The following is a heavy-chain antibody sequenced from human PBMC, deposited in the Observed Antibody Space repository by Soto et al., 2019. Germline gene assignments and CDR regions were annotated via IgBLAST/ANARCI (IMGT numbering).Heavy chain of an antibody. CDR1: GYTFTSYY. CDR3: ARDLEWARMVRGVINYYYGMDV. D-gene: IGHD3-10*01. CDR2: INPSGGST. V-gene: IGHV1-46*01. J-gene: IGHJ6*02. Sequence: VASVKVSCKASGYTFTSYYMHWVRQAPGQGLEWMGIINPSGGSTSYAQKFQGRVTMTRDTSTSTVYMELSSLRSEDTAVYYCARDLEWARMVRGVINYYYGMDVWGQGXTVTVPS.